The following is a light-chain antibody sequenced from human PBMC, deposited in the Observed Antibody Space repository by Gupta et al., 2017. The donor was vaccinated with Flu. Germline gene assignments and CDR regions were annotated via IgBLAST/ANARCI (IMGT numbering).Light chain of an antibody. Sequence: DIQMTQSPSSLSASVGDRVTITCRASQSISSYLNWYQQKPGKAPKLLIYAASSLQSGVPSRFSGSGSGTDFTLTISSLQPEDFATYDGQLSYTTLTWTFGQGTKVEIK. J-gene: IGKJ1*01. V-gene: IGKV1-39*01. CDR2: AAS. CDR1: QSISSY. CDR3: QLSYTTLTWT.